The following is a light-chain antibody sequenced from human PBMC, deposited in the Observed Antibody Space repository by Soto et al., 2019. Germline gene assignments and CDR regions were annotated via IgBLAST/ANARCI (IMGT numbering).Light chain of an antibody. CDR3: SSYTSSSTVYV. Sequence: QSVLTQPASVSGSPGQSITISCTGTSSDVGGYNYVSWYQQHPGKAPKLMIYDVGIRPSGVSNRFSGSKSGNTASLTISGLQAEDEADYYCSSYTSSSTVYVLGTGTKLTVL. CDR2: DVG. V-gene: IGLV2-14*01. CDR1: SSDVGGYNY. J-gene: IGLJ1*01.